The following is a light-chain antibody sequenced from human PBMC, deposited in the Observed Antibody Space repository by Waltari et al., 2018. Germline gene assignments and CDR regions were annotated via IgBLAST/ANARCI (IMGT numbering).Light chain of an antibody. Sequence: QSVLTQPPSASGTPGLRVPISCSGSSSHIGRNPVNWYQQLPGTAPKLLIYSTNQRPSGVPDRFSGSKYGTSADRAISGLQSEDEADYDCATWDDSLNAAVFGGGTQLSVL. CDR1: SSHIGRNP. CDR2: STN. V-gene: IGLV1-44*01. CDR3: ATWDDSLNAAV. J-gene: IGLJ7*01.